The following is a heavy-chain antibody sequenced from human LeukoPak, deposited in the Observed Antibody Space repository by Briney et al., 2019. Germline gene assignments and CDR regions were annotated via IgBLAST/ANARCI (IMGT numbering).Heavy chain of an antibody. CDR3: VTGRYSYGWYDH. J-gene: IGHJ5*02. Sequence: SETLSLTCTVSGGSISSFYWSWIRQPPGKGLEWIGYMYYGGGPNYNPSLKSRVITSLDTSKNQFFLKLTSVTTADTAVYYCVTGRYSYGWYDHWGQGILVTVSS. V-gene: IGHV4-59*13. D-gene: IGHD1-26*01. CDR1: GGSISSFY. CDR2: MYYGGGP.